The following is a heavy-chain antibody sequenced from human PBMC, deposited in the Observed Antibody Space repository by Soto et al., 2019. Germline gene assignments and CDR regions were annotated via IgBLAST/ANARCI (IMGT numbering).Heavy chain of an antibody. D-gene: IGHD2-15*01. J-gene: IGHJ4*02. CDR1: GFTFGDYA. CDR2: IRSKAYGGTT. Sequence: GGSLRLSCTASGFTFGDYAMSWVRQAPGKGLEWVGFIRSKAYGGTTEYAASVKGRFTISRDDSKSIAYLQMNSLKTEDTAVYYCTRVRVVTPGTFDYWGQGTLVTVSS. V-gene: IGHV3-49*04. CDR3: TRVRVVTPGTFDY.